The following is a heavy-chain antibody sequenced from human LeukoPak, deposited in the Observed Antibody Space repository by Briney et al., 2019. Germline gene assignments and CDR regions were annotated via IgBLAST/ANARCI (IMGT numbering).Heavy chain of an antibody. J-gene: IGHJ4*02. CDR2: INHSGST. Sequence: SETLSLTCAVSGGSISSNNWWSWVRQPPGKGLEWIGEINHSGSTNYNPSLKSRVTISVDTSKNQFSLKLSSVTAADTAVYYCARGGPGIAAAGLLDYWGQGTLVTVSS. CDR3: ARGGPGIAAAGLLDY. V-gene: IGHV4-4*02. D-gene: IGHD6-13*01. CDR1: GGSISSNNW.